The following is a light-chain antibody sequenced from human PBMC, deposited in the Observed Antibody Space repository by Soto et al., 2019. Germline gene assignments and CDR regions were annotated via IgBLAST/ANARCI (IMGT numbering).Light chain of an antibody. J-gene: IGLJ3*02. V-gene: IGLV2-14*01. CDR1: SSDIGTYNS. Sequence: QLVLTQPASVSGSPGQSITISCTGTSSDIGTYNSVSWYQHHPGKAPKLLIFEVIDRPSGVSDRFSGPKSGNTASLTISGLQPEDEADYYCCSYTSTCTLVFGGGTQLTVL. CDR2: EVI. CDR3: CSYTSTCTLV.